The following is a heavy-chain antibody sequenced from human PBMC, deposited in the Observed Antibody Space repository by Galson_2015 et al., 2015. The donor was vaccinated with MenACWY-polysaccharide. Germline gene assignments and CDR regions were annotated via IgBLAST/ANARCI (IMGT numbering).Heavy chain of an antibody. CDR1: GNTFGTYA. CDR2: IMPIFGTA. V-gene: IGHV1-69*13. CDR3: ATQHYYDSSGYNIPHAFHI. Sequence: VKVSCKAYGNTFGTYAIDWVRQAPGQGLAWMGGIMPIFGTANYAQKFQVRLTITADKSTSTVYMELNSLRSEDTAVYYCATQHYYDSSGYNIPHAFHIWGQGTMVTVSA. D-gene: IGHD3-22*01. J-gene: IGHJ3*02.